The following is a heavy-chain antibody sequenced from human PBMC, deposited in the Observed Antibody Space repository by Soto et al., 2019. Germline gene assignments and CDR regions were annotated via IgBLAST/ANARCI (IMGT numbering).Heavy chain of an antibody. J-gene: IGHJ4*02. V-gene: IGHV3-30*03. CDR2: ISYDGSNK. CDR1: GFTFSSYG. D-gene: IGHD6-6*01. Sequence: GGSLRLSCAASGFTFSSYGMHWVRQAPGNGLEWVAVISYDGSNKYYSDSVKGRFTISRDNAKNSLYLQMNSLRAEDTAVYYCARSLTYIAASLFDYWGQGTLVTVSS. CDR3: ARSLTYIAASLFDY.